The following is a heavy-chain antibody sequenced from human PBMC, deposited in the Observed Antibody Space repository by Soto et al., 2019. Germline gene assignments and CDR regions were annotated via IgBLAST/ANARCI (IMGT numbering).Heavy chain of an antibody. V-gene: IGHV4-34*01. CDR3: ARGGRIVGVRGMDV. Sequence: AETLSLTCAVYGGSFSGYYWIWVRQAPGKGLEWIGEINHSGSTNYNPSLKSRVTISVDTSKNQFPLKLSSVTAADTAVYYCARGGRIVGVRGMDVWGQGTTVTVSS. CDR1: GGSFSGYY. J-gene: IGHJ6*02. CDR2: INHSGST. D-gene: IGHD1-26*01.